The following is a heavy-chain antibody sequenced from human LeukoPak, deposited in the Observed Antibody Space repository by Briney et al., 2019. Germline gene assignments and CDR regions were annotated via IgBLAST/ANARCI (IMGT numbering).Heavy chain of an antibody. D-gene: IGHD5-18*01. CDR1: GFTFSSYG. J-gene: IGHJ4*02. Sequence: GGSLRLSCAASGFTFSSYGMHWVRQAPGKGLEWVAFIRYDGSNKYYADSVKGRFTISRDNSKNTLYLQMNSLRAEDTAVYYCARHLSGVSGYTYGRGIDYWGQGTLVTVSS. CDR3: ARHLSGVSGYTYGRGIDY. V-gene: IGHV3-30*02. CDR2: IRYDGSNK.